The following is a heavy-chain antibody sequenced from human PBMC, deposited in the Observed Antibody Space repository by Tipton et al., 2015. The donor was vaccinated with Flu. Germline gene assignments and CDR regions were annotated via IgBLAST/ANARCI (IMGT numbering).Heavy chain of an antibody. CDR2: IYHSGST. CDR1: GGSISSYH. D-gene: IGHD6-19*01. Sequence: TLSLTCTVSGGSISSYHWSWIRQPPGKGLEWIGSIYHSGSTYYNPSLKSRVTISVDTSKNQFSLKLSSVTAADTAVYYCARGPEQWLVNPHYFDYWGQGTLVTVSS. V-gene: IGHV4-59*08. CDR3: ARGPEQWLVNPHYFDY. J-gene: IGHJ4*02.